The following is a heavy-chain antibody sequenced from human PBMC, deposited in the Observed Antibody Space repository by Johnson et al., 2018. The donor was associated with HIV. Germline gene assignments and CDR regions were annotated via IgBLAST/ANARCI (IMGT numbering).Heavy chain of an antibody. V-gene: IGHV3-30*04. CDR3: AKSSDEYSSSSDAFDI. Sequence: QVQLVESGGGVVQPGRSLRLSCAASGFSFSNYAMHWVRQAPGKGLEWVAVISYDGSNRYYADSVKGRFTISRDNSKNTLYLQMNSLRAEDTAVYYCAKSSDEYSSSSDAFDIWGQGTMVTVSS. J-gene: IGHJ3*02. D-gene: IGHD6-6*01. CDR2: ISYDGSNR. CDR1: GFSFSNYA.